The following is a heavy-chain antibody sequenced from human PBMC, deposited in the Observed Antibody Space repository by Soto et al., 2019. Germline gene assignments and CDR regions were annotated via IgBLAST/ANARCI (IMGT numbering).Heavy chain of an antibody. D-gene: IGHD6-19*01. CDR1: GFSFSTYA. J-gene: IGHJ3*02. CDR3: AKVGGSGWFDAFDI. Sequence: EVQLLESGGGVVQPGGSLRLSCAASGFSFSTYALSWVRQAPGKGLDWVSVISGSGGSTDYAGYVKGRFTISRDNSKNALYMQMNSLRAEDTALAYGAKVGGSGWFDAFDIWGQGTMVTVSS. V-gene: IGHV3-23*01. CDR2: ISGSGGST.